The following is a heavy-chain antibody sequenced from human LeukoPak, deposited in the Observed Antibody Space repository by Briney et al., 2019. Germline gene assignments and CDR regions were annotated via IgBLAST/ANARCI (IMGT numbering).Heavy chain of an antibody. Sequence: RASVRVSCKTSGYTFTSYDITWVRQAPGQGLEWMGYISTYNYNIHHSQKFQGRVFMSTDSSSGTAYMDLQSLTSDDTAVYYCARHMREFWSRRQPGDAFDIWGQGTMVTVSS. CDR2: ISTYNYNI. J-gene: IGHJ3*02. CDR3: ARHMREFWSRRQPGDAFDI. CDR1: GYTFTSYD. V-gene: IGHV1-18*01. D-gene: IGHD3-3*01.